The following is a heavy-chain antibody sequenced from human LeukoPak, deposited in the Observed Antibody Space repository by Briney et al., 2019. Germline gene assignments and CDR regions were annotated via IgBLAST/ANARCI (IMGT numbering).Heavy chain of an antibody. CDR3: ARPRGEIQYYYDSSGYNYFDY. CDR1: GYTVTSYY. CDR2: INPSGGST. V-gene: IGHV1-46*01. J-gene: IGHJ4*02. D-gene: IGHD3-22*01. Sequence: ASVKVSCKASGYTVTSYYTHWVRQAPGQGLEWMGIINPSGGSTSYAQKFQGRVTMTRDTSTSTVYMELSSLRSEDTAVYYCARPRGEIQYYYDSSGYNYFDYWGQGTLVTVSS.